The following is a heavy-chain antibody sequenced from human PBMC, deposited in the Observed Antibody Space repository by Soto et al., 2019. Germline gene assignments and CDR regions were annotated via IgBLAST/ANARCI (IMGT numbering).Heavy chain of an antibody. CDR2: INHSGST. Sequence: QVQLQQWGAGLLKPSETLSLTCAVYGGSFSGYYWSWIRQPPGKGLEWIGEINHSGSTNYNPSLKSRVTISVDTSKNHCSLKLSSVTAADTAVYYCASGLGVLSNWFDPWGQGTLVTVSS. CDR3: ASGLGVLSNWFDP. D-gene: IGHD2-8*01. CDR1: GGSFSGYY. V-gene: IGHV4-34*01. J-gene: IGHJ5*02.